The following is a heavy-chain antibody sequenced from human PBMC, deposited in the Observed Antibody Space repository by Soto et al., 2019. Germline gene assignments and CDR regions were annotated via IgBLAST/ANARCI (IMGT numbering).Heavy chain of an antibody. CDR3: ARDREYRTSTNCYRPLFAP. J-gene: IGHJ5*02. V-gene: IGHV4-4*02. D-gene: IGHD2-2*01. Sequence: GVGDDCISSCMWWRWNQKPPGKGLEWVGEIYHSGSTNYNPSLKSRVNISVDKSKNHFSLKLSSVTAADTAVYYCARDREYRTSTNCYRPLFAPWGHGTLVTVSS. CDR2: IYHSGST. CDR1: DDCISSCMW.